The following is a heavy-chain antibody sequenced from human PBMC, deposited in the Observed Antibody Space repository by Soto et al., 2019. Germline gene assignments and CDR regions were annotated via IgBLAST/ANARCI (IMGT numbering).Heavy chain of an antibody. CDR2: VNPIVSMS. D-gene: IGHD1-26*01. CDR3: ARLYSGSRLDY. CDR1: GDTFNFYS. J-gene: IGHJ4*02. V-gene: IGHV1-46*02. Sequence: ASVKVSCKASGDTFNFYSINWVRQAPGLGLEWMGRVNPIVSMSNYAQKFQGRVIMTRDTSTSTVYMELSTLRSDDTAVYYCARLYSGSRLDYWGQGTLVTVSS.